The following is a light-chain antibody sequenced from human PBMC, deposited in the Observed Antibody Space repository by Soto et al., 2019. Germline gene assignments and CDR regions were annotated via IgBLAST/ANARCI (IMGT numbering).Light chain of an antibody. CDR2: GAS. CDR3: QQSYRWPYS. J-gene: IGKJ2*01. Sequence: DRVMTQSPVTLSVSPGETATLSCRASQSVSGNLAWLQQKPGQAPRLLIFGASTRATGVPARFSGSGSGTDFTLTISSLESEDSAVSYCQQSYRWPYSFGQGTRVDIK. V-gene: IGKV3-15*01. CDR1: QSVSGN.